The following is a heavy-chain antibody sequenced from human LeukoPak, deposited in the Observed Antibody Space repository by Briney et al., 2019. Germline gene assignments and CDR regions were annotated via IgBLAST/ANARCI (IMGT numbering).Heavy chain of an antibody. Sequence: GGSLRLSCAASGFTFSTYSMNWVRRAPGKGLEWVSSISSSSSYIYYADSVKGRFTISRDNAENSLYLQMNSLRAEDTAVYYCARDTYDYGDHAPLDYWGQGTLVTVSS. D-gene: IGHD4-17*01. J-gene: IGHJ4*02. CDR3: ARDTYDYGDHAPLDY. CDR1: GFTFSTYS. CDR2: ISSSSSYI. V-gene: IGHV3-21*01.